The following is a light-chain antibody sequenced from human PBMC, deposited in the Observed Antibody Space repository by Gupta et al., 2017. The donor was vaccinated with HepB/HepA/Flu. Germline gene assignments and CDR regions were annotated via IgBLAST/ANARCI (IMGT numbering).Light chain of an antibody. CDR3: QSYANSLTSWEL. V-gene: IGLV1-40*01. J-gene: IGLJ2*01. Sequence: QSVLTQPPSVSRSPVQRLTISCTGTSTNIGAGHKVNCYRQLPGPAQTLNVRSDTYRLSGVPDRFSGSKSGTSASLVISGLQAEDEADYYCQSYANSLTSWELFGGGTRLTVL. CDR1: STNIGAGHK. CDR2: SDT.